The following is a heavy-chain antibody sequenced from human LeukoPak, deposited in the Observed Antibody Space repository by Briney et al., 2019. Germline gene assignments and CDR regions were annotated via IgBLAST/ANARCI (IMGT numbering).Heavy chain of an antibody. D-gene: IGHD6-6*01. J-gene: IGHJ5*02. V-gene: IGHV4-30-2*01. CDR3: ASGKARPGWFDP. CDR1: GGSISSGGYY. Sequence: PSQTLSLTCTVSGGSISSGGYYWSWIRQPPGKGLEWIGYIYHSGSTYYNPSLKSRVTISVDRSKNQFSLKLSSVTAADTAVYYCASGKARPGWFDPWGQGTLVTVSS. CDR2: IYHSGST.